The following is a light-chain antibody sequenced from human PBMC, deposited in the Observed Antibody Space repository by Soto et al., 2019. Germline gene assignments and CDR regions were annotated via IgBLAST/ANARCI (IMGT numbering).Light chain of an antibody. CDR1: QNVDTNY. V-gene: IGKV3-20*01. Sequence: EIVLTQSQGTLSLSPGERATLSCRASQNVDTNYLAWYQQKPGQAPRIIIFGASGRATGIPDRFSGSGSGTDFTLTISRLEPEDFAVYYCQQYGSLSWTFGQGTKVDIK. CDR2: GAS. J-gene: IGKJ1*01. CDR3: QQYGSLSWT.